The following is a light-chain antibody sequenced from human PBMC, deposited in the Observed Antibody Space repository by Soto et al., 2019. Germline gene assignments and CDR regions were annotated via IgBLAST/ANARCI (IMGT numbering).Light chain of an antibody. CDR3: FSFTTDWTHV. Sequence: QSVLTQPASVSGSPGQSITISCTGSSSDIGAYNYVSWFRQYPGKAPKLIISEVSNRPSGVSNRFSGSKSGTAASLTISGLQTEDEADYFCFSFTTDWTHVFGTGTKV. V-gene: IGLV2-14*01. CDR2: EVS. CDR1: SSDIGAYNY. J-gene: IGLJ1*01.